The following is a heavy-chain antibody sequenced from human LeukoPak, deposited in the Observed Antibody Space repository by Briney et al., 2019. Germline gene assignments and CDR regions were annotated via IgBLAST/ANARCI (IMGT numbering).Heavy chain of an antibody. Sequence: GGSLRLSCAASGFTFDDYGMSWVRQAPGKGLEWVSGINWNGGSTGYADSVKGRFTISRDNAMNSLYLQMNSLRAEDTALYYCASSSNYYGSGSYYNEFSYYYMDVWGKGTTVTVSS. CDR2: INWNGGST. D-gene: IGHD3-10*01. CDR1: GFTFDDYG. V-gene: IGHV3-20*04. CDR3: ASSSNYYGSGSYYNEFSYYYMDV. J-gene: IGHJ6*03.